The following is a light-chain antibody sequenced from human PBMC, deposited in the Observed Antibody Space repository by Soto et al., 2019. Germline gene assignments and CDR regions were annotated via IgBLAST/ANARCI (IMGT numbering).Light chain of an antibody. CDR3: QQYNNWPPK. CDR2: GAS. V-gene: IGKV3-15*01. J-gene: IGKJ1*01. CDR1: QSVGSN. Sequence: EIVMTQSPATLSLSPGDRVTLPCRASQSVGSNLAWYQQKPGQFPRLLMYGASTRATGVPARFSGSGSGTEFTLTISSLQSEDFALYYCQQYNNWPPKFGQGTKAEIK.